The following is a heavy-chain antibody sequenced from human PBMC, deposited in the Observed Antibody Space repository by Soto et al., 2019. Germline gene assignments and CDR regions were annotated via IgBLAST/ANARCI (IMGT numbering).Heavy chain of an antibody. CDR2: INVGDGRT. V-gene: IGHV1-3*01. CDR3: ARGPLILAAHKIDL. Sequence: ASVKVSCKASGYTFIIYAIHWLRQAPGQRPEWMGWINVGDGRTEYSQRFQGRVTITRDTSATTAYMELSSLGSEDTAVYYCARGPLILAAHKIDLCGPGTLVTVSS. J-gene: IGHJ5*02. CDR1: GYTFIIYA. D-gene: IGHD6-6*01.